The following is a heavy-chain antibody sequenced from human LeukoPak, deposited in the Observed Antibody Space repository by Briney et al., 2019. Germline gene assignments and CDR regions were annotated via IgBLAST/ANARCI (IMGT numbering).Heavy chain of an antibody. CDR2: ISGSGGST. Sequence: GGSLRLSCAASGFTFSSYAMSWVRQAPGKGLEWVSAISGSGGSTYYADSVKGRFTISRDNSKNTLYLQMNSLRAEDTAVYYCAKDRWGGDIVVVPAAADCWGQGSLVTVSS. CDR3: AKDRWGGDIVVVPAAADC. D-gene: IGHD2-2*01. V-gene: IGHV3-23*01. CDR1: GFTFSSYA. J-gene: IGHJ4*02.